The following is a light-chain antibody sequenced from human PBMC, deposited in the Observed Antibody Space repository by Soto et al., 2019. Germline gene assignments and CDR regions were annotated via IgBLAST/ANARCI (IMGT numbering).Light chain of an antibody. V-gene: IGLV2-14*01. CDR1: SSDVGAFDF. CDR3: SSYTSTNVYV. Sequence: QSALTQPASVSGSPGQSITISCTGTSSDVGAFDFVSWYQQHPGEAPKLLIYDVSNRPSGVSNRFSGSKSGNTASLTISGLQAEDKADYYCSSYTSTNVYVFATGTKLTVL. CDR2: DVS. J-gene: IGLJ1*01.